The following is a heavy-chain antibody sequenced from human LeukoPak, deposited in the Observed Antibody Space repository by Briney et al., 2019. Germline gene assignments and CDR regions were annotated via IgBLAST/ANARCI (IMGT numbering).Heavy chain of an antibody. CDR1: GGSISSSSYY. CDR3: ATLDSSGRDH. D-gene: IGHD6-19*01. V-gene: IGHV4-39*01. Sequence: SETLSLTCTVSGGSISSSSYYWGWIRQPPGKVLESIGSIHYSGSTSSNPSLKSRVTISVDTSKNQFSLKLSSVTAADTAVYYCATLDSSGRDHWGQGTLVTVSS. CDR2: IHYSGST. J-gene: IGHJ4*02.